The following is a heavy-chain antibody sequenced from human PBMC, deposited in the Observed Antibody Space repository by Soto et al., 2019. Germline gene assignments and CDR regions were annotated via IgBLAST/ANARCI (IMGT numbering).Heavy chain of an antibody. Sequence: GGSLRLSCAASGFTFSSYGMHWVRQAPGKGLEWVAVISYDGSNKYYADSVKGRFTISRDNSKNTLYLQMNSLRAEDTAVYYCAKDPNYYDSSGYPGHWGQGTLVTVSS. D-gene: IGHD3-22*01. CDR2: ISYDGSNK. V-gene: IGHV3-30*18. CDR3: AKDPNYYDSSGYPGH. CDR1: GFTFSSYG. J-gene: IGHJ4*02.